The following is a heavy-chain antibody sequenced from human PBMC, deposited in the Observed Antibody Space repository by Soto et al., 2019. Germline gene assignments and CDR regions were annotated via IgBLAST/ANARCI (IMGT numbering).Heavy chain of an antibody. Sequence: QVQLQQWGAGLLKPSETLSLTCAVYGGSFSGFYWSWIRQPPGKGLEWIGEINHSGSTNYNPSLRSRVTISVDTCKNQSSPKRSSVTAADTAVYYCATWGRYCSGGSCYPPRSRWGHGTLVTVSS. V-gene: IGHV4-34*01. J-gene: IGHJ4*01. CDR2: INHSGST. CDR1: GGSFSGFY. D-gene: IGHD2-15*01. CDR3: ATWGRYCSGGSCYPPRSR.